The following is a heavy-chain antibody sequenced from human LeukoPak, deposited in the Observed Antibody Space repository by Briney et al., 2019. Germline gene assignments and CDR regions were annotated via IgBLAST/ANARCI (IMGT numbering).Heavy chain of an antibody. CDR3: ASGFLEWLWAFDY. CDR1: GFTFSSYS. CDR2: ISSSSSYI. D-gene: IGHD3-3*01. V-gene: IGHV3-21*01. J-gene: IGHJ4*02. Sequence: VGSLRLSCAASGFTFSSYSMNWVRQAPGKGLEWVSSISSSSSYIYYADSVKGRFTISRDNAKNSLYLQMNSLRAEDTAVYYCASGFLEWLWAFDYWGQGTLVTVSS.